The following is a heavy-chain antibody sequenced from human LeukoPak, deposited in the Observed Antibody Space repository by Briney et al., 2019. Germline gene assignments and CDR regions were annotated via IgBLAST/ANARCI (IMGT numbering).Heavy chain of an antibody. CDR1: GGSINNYY. Sequence: SETLSLTCTVSGGSINNYYWSWVRQPPGQGREWLGYIYYSGSTNYNPSLKSRVTISVDTSKNQSSLKLSSVTAADTAVYSCARAWSYDSSGYYGPNWFDPWGQGTLVTVSS. V-gene: IGHV4-59*01. D-gene: IGHD3-22*01. CDR2: IYYSGST. J-gene: IGHJ5*02. CDR3: ARAWSYDSSGYYGPNWFDP.